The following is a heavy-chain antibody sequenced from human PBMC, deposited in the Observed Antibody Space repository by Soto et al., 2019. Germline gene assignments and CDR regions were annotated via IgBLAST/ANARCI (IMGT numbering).Heavy chain of an antibody. CDR2: IYPSDADT. V-gene: IGHV5-51*01. CDR1: GYIFTNYW. CDR3: ARTTEMALYFFDF. D-gene: IGHD1-1*01. Sequence: PGESLKISCKGSGYIFTNYWIVWVRQVPGKGLEWMGSIYPSDADTRYNPSFQGQVTISADESITTAYLQWSSLKASDTAMYYCARTTEMALYFFDFWGQGALVTVSS. J-gene: IGHJ4*02.